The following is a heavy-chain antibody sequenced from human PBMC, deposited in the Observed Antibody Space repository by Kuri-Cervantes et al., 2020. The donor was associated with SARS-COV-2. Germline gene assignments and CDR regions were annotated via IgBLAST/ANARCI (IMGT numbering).Heavy chain of an antibody. CDR3: AKVFGVGSNISYFDY. D-gene: IGHD3-10*02. J-gene: IGHJ4*02. V-gene: IGHV3-69-1*01. CDR1: GFTFSDYY. CDR2: ISSSSTI. Sequence: GGSLRLSCAASGFTFSDYYMNWVRQAPGKGLEWVSSISSSSTIYYADSVKGRFTISRDNAKNSLYLQMNSLRVEDTALYYCAKVFGVGSNISYFDYWGQGTVVTVSS.